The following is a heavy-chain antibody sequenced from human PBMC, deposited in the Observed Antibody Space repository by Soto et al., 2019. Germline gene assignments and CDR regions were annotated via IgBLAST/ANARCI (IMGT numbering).Heavy chain of an antibody. CDR3: AKTAPWVDSSGYFSY. Sequence: GGSLRLSCAASGFTFSSYNMNWVRQAPGKGLEWVSSISSSSSYIYYADSVKGRFTISRDNAKNSLYLQMNSLRAEDTAVYYCAKTAPWVDSSGYFSYWGQGTLVTVSS. CDR1: GFTFSSYN. CDR2: ISSSSSYI. J-gene: IGHJ4*02. V-gene: IGHV3-21*04. D-gene: IGHD3-22*01.